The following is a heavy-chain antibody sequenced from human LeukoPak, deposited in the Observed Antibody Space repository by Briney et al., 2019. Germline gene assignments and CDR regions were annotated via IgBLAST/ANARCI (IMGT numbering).Heavy chain of an antibody. V-gene: IGHV3-33*01. CDR2: IWYDGNTK. D-gene: IGHD5-18*01. CDR3: ARDGPYQYGYHDAFDI. J-gene: IGHJ3*02. CDR1: GFTFSSHG. Sequence: PGRSLRLSCAASGFTFSSHGMHWVRQAPGKGLEWVAVIWYDGNTKSYADSVTGRFTISRDNSKNTLYLQTNSLRAEDTAVYYCARDGPYQYGYHDAFDIWGQGTMVTVSS.